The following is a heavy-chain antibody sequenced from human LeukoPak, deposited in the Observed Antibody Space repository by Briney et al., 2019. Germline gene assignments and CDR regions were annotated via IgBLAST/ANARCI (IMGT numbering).Heavy chain of an antibody. D-gene: IGHD4-17*01. CDR2: IYYSGST. CDR1: GGSISSSSYY. CDR3: ARNRVRFFDY. J-gene: IGHJ4*02. V-gene: IGHV4-39*01. Sequence: PSETLSLTCTVSGGSISSSSYYWGWIRQPAGKGLEWIGSIYYSGSTYYNPSLKSRVTISVDTSKNQFSLKLSSVTAADTAVYHCARNRVRFFDYWGQGTLVTVSS.